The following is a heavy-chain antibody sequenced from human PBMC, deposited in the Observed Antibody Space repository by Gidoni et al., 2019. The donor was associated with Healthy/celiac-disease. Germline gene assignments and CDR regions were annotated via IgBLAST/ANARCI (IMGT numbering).Heavy chain of an antibody. CDR1: GFTVRSNY. J-gene: IGHJ4*02. V-gene: IGHV3-53*01. CDR2: IYSGGST. CDR3: ARDSRGRNSYYYDSSGPAYFDY. Sequence: EVQLVESGGGLIQPGGSLRLSCAASGFTVRSNYMSWVRQAPGKGLEWVSGIYSGGSTYDADSVKGRFTISRDNSKNTLYLQMNSLRAEDTAVYYCARDSRGRNSYYYDSSGPAYFDYWGQGTLVTVSS. D-gene: IGHD3-22*01.